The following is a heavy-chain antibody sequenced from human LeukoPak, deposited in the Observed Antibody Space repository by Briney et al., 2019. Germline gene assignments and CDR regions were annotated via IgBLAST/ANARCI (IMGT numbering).Heavy chain of an antibody. V-gene: IGHV3-74*01. Sequence: GGSLRLSCAASGFTFNNHWMHWVRQAPGKGLVWVSRIKSDGCTTSYADSVKGRFTISRDNAKNTLYLQMNSLRAEDTAVYYCAREDYGDYHLDYWGQGTLVTVSS. D-gene: IGHD4-17*01. CDR3: AREDYGDYHLDY. CDR2: IKSDGCTT. J-gene: IGHJ4*02. CDR1: GFTFNNHW.